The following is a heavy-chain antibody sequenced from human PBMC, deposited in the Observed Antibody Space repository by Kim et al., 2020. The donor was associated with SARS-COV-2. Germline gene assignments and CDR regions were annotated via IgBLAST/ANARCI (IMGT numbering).Heavy chain of an antibody. Sequence: GGSLRLSCAASGFTFDGHDMHWVRQGSGKGLEWVSAIGTAGETFYSGSVKGRFIISRENGRNSLFLQMDSLKVGDTAIYYCARGIHQWLGVDVWGQGTTVTVSS. CDR1: GFTFDGHD. CDR3: ARGIHQWLGVDV. D-gene: IGHD5-18*01. J-gene: IGHJ6*02. CDR2: IGTAGET. V-gene: IGHV3-13*04.